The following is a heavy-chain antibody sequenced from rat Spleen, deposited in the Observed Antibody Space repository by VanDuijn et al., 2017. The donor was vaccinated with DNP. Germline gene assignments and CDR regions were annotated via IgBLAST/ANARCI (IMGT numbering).Heavy chain of an antibody. CDR3: ARLGGD. CDR1: GFSFSDYY. Sequence: EVQLVESGGGLVQPGRSMKLSCAASGFSFSDYYMAWVRQAPKKGLEWVASISYEGSRTYYGDSVKGRFAISRDNAKSTLYLQINSLRSEDTATYYCARLGGDWGQGVMVTVSS. CDR2: ISYEGSRT. D-gene: IGHD5-1*01. V-gene: IGHV5-22*01. J-gene: IGHJ2*01.